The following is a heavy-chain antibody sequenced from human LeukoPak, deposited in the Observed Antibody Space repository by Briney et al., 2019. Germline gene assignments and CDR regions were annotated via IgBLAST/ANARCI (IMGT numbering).Heavy chain of an antibody. CDR3: ARVSRNFDAYYFDY. Sequence: PSETLSLTCTVSDDSVNTYYWSWIRKPAGKGLEWIGLFYASGSSAYNPSLKSRVTMSIDTSKNQFSLRLTSVTAADTAVYYCARVSRNFDAYYFDYWGQGALVTVSS. CDR2: FYASGSS. V-gene: IGHV4-4*07. CDR1: DDSVNTYY. D-gene: IGHD3-9*01. J-gene: IGHJ4*02.